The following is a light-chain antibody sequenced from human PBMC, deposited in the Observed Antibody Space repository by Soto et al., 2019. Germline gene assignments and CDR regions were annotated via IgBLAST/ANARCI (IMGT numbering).Light chain of an antibody. Sequence: EIVFTQSPSPPSLFPGEKAPLPFRASQSVTSGYLAWYQQKPGQSPRLLMYGASSRATGVPDRFSGSGSGTDFTLTITRLEPEDFAVYYCHQYGTSPLTFGGGTMVDI. CDR3: HQYGTSPLT. CDR2: GAS. J-gene: IGKJ4*01. V-gene: IGKV3-20*01. CDR1: QSVTSGY.